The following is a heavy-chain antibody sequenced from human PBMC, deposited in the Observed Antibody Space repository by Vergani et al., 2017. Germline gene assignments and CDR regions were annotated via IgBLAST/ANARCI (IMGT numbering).Heavy chain of an antibody. CDR3: ARDGHTMGYCSSTSCPVDY. Sequence: VQLVESGGGLVQPGGSLRLSCAASGFSFSSFGMHWVRQAPGKGLEWVTFIRYDGSNKYYADSVKGRFTISRDNSKNTVYLQMNSLRTGDTAVYYCARDGHTMGYCSSTSCPVDYWGQGTLVTVSS. CDR1: GFSFSSFG. V-gene: IGHV3-30*02. CDR2: IRYDGSNK. J-gene: IGHJ4*02. D-gene: IGHD2-2*01.